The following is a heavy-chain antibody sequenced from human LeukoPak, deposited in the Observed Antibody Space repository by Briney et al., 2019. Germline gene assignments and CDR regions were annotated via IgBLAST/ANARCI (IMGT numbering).Heavy chain of an antibody. CDR3: ATLGLLRGAGFNLATHFDY. D-gene: IGHD1-26*01. CDR1: GVSISNNYFY. Sequence: TSETLSLTCTVSGVSISNNYFYWAWIRQPPGKGLELIGYVNHTASTFHTSSLKSRVTISADTSQNQFSLSLTSVTAADTAVYYCATLGLLRGAGFNLATHFDYWGQGTLVAVSS. V-gene: IGHV4-39*01. CDR2: VNHTAST. J-gene: IGHJ4*02.